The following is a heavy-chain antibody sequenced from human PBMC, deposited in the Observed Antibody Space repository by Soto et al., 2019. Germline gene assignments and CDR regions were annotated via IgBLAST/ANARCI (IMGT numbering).Heavy chain of an antibody. CDR3: ASGNSAHWF. V-gene: IGHV3-64*01. J-gene: IGHJ4*02. Sequence: VQLVESGGDLVQPGGSLRLSCAASGFTFSDYYIRWVRQAPGSGPEFVSSISGNGVNTYFGNSVKDRFTISRDNSKNTVYLPVGSLRAEDSAVYYCASGNSAHWFWGQGTLVTVSS. CDR2: ISGNGVNT. CDR1: GFTFSDYY. D-gene: IGHD3-9*01.